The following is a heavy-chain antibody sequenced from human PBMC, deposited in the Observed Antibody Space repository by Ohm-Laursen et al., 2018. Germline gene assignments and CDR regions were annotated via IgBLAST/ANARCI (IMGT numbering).Heavy chain of an antibody. D-gene: IGHD1/OR15-1a*01. CDR3: VRGSVNIDY. CDR2: LYSSGNT. V-gene: IGHV4-31*03. Sequence: TLSLTCSVSGGSIRSGAYYWTWIRQHPGKGLEWIGYLYSSGNTYYSPSFQGRTAISVDTSKTQFSLKLNSMTAADTAVYYCVRGSVNIDYWGQGTLVTVSS. J-gene: IGHJ4*02. CDR1: GGSIRSGAYY.